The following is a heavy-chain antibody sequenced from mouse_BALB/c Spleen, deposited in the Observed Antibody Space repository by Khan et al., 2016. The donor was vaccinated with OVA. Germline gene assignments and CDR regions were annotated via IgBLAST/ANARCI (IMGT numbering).Heavy chain of an antibody. J-gene: IGHJ3*01. V-gene: IGHV1-7*01. CDR1: GYTFTSYW. CDR2: INPSTGYT. CDR3: ATNGSCSAWLTY. Sequence: QVQLQQSGAELAKPGASVKMSCKASGYTFTSYWMHWVKQRPGQGLEWIGYINPSTGYTEYNQRFKDKANLTADNSSHTAYMQLSSLTSEGAAVYYLATNGSCSAWLTYWGQGTLVTVSA.